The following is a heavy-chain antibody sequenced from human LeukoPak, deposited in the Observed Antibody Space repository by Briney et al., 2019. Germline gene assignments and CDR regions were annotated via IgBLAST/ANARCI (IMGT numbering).Heavy chain of an antibody. D-gene: IGHD3-10*01. CDR1: GYTFTSYY. Sequence: GASVKVSCKASGYTFTSYYMHWVRQAPGQGLEWMGIINPSGGSTSYAQKFQGRVTITTDESTSTAYMELSSLRSEDTAVYYCARVRYYGSGSYYNGMYYFDYWGQGTLVTVSS. J-gene: IGHJ4*02. V-gene: IGHV1-46*01. CDR3: ARVRYYGSGSYYNGMYYFDY. CDR2: INPSGGST.